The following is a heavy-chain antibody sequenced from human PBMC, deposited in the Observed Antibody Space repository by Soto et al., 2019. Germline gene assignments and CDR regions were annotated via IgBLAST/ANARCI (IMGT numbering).Heavy chain of an antibody. CDR1: GFTFSSYA. V-gene: IGHV3-23*01. Sequence: QPGGSLRLSCAASGFTFSSYAMSWVRQAPGKELEWVSAISGSGGSTYYADSVKGRFTISRDNSKNTLYLQMNSLRAEDTAVYYCAKDQGVFWSGYYTDYFDYWGQGTLVTVS. D-gene: IGHD3-3*01. CDR3: AKDQGVFWSGYYTDYFDY. J-gene: IGHJ4*02. CDR2: ISGSGGST.